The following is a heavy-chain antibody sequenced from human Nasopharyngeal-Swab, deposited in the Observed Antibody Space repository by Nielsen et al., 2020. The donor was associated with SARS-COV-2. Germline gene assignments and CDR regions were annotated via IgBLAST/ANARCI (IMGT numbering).Heavy chain of an antibody. Sequence: GGSLRLSCAASGFTFSASAIHWVRQASGEGLEWVARIRSKGNNYATAYAASVKGRFTIFRDDPTNTAFLQMNSLKTEDTAVYYCTRCGGGCYSGRDYWGQGTLVTVSS. J-gene: IGHJ4*02. CDR1: GFTFSASA. D-gene: IGHD2-15*01. V-gene: IGHV3-73*01. CDR3: TRCGGGCYSGRDY. CDR2: IRSKGNNYAT.